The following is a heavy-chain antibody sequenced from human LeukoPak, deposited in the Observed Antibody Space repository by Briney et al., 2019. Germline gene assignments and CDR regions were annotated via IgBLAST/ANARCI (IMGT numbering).Heavy chain of an antibody. J-gene: IGHJ3*02. CDR1: GGSISSSNW. Sequence: NPSETLSLTCAVSGGSISSSNWWSWIRQPPGKGLEWIGYIYYSGSTNYNPSLKSRVTISVDTSKNQFSLKLSSVTAADTAVYYCATYDILTGYSHSTDAFDIWGQGTMVTVSS. CDR2: IYYSGST. V-gene: IGHV4-61*01. D-gene: IGHD3-9*01. CDR3: ATYDILTGYSHSTDAFDI.